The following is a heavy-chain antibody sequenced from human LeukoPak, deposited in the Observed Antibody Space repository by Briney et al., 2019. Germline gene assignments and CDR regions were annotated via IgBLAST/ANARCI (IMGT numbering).Heavy chain of an antibody. V-gene: IGHV3-11*01. Sequence: SGGSLRLSCAASGFTFSDYYMSWIRQAPGKGLEWVSYISSSGSTTYYADSVKGRFTISRDNAKNSLYLQMNSLRAEDTAVYYCARDSSYSGYGYFDYWGQGTLVTVSS. CDR2: ISSSGSTT. CDR3: ARDSSYSGYGYFDY. CDR1: GFTFSDYY. J-gene: IGHJ4*02. D-gene: IGHD5-12*01.